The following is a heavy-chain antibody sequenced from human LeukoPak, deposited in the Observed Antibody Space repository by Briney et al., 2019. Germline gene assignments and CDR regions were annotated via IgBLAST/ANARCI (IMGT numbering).Heavy chain of an antibody. CDR2: INSDGSST. CDR3: AREWELYGMDV. CDR1: GFTFSSYW. D-gene: IGHD1-26*01. J-gene: IGHJ6*02. Sequence: GGSLRLSCAASGFTFSSYWMHWVRQAPGKGLVWVSRINSDGSSTAYADSVKGRFTISRDNAKNTLYLQMNSLRAEDTAVYYCAREWELYGMDVWGQGTTVTVPS. V-gene: IGHV3-74*01.